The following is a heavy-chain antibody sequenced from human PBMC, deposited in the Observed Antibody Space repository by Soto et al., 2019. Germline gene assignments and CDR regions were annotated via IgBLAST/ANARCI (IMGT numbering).Heavy chain of an antibody. J-gene: IGHJ5*02. Sequence: PSETLSLTCTVSGGSISSYYWSWIRQPPGKGLEWIGYIYYSGSTNYNPSLKSRVTISVDTSKNQFSLKLSSVTAADTAVYYCARERDDYGDPNWFDPWGQGTLVTVSS. CDR1: GGSISSYY. D-gene: IGHD4-17*01. V-gene: IGHV4-59*01. CDR3: ARERDDYGDPNWFDP. CDR2: IYYSGST.